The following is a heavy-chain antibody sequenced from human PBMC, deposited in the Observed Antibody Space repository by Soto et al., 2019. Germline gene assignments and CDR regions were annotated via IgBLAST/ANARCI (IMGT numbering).Heavy chain of an antibody. J-gene: IGHJ6*02. D-gene: IGHD6-25*01. V-gene: IGHV4-39*01. CDR2: IYYSGST. CDR1: GGSISSSSYY. Sequence: SATLSLTCTVSGGSISSSSYYWGWIRQPPGKGLEWIGSIYYSGSTYYNPSLKSRVTISVDTSKNQFSLKLSSVTAADTAVYYCASSAYGMDVWGQGTTVTVSS. CDR3: ASSAYGMDV.